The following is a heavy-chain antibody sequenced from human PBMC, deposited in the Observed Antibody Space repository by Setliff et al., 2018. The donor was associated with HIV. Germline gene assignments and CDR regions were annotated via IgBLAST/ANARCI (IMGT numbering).Heavy chain of an antibody. CDR1: GYTFTSYY. D-gene: IGHD3-9*01. V-gene: IGHV1-46*01. Sequence: ASVKVSCKASGYTFTSYYIHWVRQAPGQGLEWMGVINPSGGSTTYAQKFLGRVTLTRDTSTSTVYMELSSLRSEDTAVYYCARDDPDILTGYYRSFRPDYYMDVWGKGTTVTVSS. CDR2: INPSGGST. J-gene: IGHJ6*03. CDR3: ARDDPDILTGYYRSFRPDYYMDV.